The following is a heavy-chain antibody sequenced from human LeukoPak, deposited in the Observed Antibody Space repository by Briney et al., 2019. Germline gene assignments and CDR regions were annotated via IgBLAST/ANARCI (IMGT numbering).Heavy chain of an antibody. CDR3: ARDPNGDYIGAFDF. J-gene: IGHJ3*01. V-gene: IGHV3-23*01. Sequence: PGGSLRLSCAASRFTFRKYALIWVRQAPGKGLEWVSAITVSGSTTQYADSVKGRFTISRDDSKNILYLQMSSLRAEDTAIYYCARDPNGDYIGAFDFWAQGTLVTVSS. CDR2: ITVSGSTT. CDR1: RFTFRKYA. D-gene: IGHD4-17*01.